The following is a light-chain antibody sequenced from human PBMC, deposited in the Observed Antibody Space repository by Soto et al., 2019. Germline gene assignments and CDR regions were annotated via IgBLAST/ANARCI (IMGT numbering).Light chain of an antibody. CDR2: GNS. Sequence: QSVLTQPPSVSGAPGQRVTISCTGSSSNIGAGYDVHWYQQLPGTAPKLLIYGNSNRPSGVPDRFSGSKSGTSASLAITGLQAEDEADYYCQPYDSSLGYVFGTGTKVTVL. CDR1: SSNIGAGYD. CDR3: QPYDSSLGYV. V-gene: IGLV1-40*01. J-gene: IGLJ1*01.